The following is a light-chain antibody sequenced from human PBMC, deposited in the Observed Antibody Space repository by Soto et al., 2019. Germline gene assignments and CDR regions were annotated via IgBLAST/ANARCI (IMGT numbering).Light chain of an antibody. CDR3: QQYNSYSWT. CDR1: QSIGTW. J-gene: IGKJ1*01. Sequence: DIRMTQSPSTLSASVGDRVTITCRASQSIGTWLAWYQQKPGKAPKVLIHKASSLESGAPSRFSGSGSGTEFTLTISSLQPGDFATYYCQQYNSYSWTFGQGTKVEI. V-gene: IGKV1-5*03. CDR2: KAS.